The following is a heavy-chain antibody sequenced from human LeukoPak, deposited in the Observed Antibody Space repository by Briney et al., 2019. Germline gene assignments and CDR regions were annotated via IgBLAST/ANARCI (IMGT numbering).Heavy chain of an antibody. D-gene: IGHD5-18*01. CDR2: IYYSGST. J-gene: IGHJ4*02. CDR1: GGSISSGGYY. Sequence: SEPLSLTCTVSGGSISSGGYYWSWIRQHPGKGLEWIGYIYYSGSTYYNPSLKSRVTISVDTSKNQFSLKLSSVTAADTAVYYCATARGYSYGPKYYFDYWGQGTLVTVSS. V-gene: IGHV4-31*03. CDR3: ATARGYSYGPKYYFDY.